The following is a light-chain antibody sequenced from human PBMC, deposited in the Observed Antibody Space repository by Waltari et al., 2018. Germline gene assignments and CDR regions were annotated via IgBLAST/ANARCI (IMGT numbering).Light chain of an antibody. J-gene: IGLJ2*01. CDR1: SSNIGSNH. Sequence: QSVLTQPPSASGTPGQRVTISCSGSSSNIGSNHVYWYQHLPGTTPKLLIYKNTHRPSGVPDRFSGSKSGTSASLAISGLRSEDEADYYCAAWDDSLSGPVFGGGTKLTVL. CDR2: KNT. CDR3: AAWDDSLSGPV. V-gene: IGLV1-47*01.